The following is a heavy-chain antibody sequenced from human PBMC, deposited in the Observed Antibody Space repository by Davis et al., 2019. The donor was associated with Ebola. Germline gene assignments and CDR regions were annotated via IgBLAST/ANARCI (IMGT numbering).Heavy chain of an antibody. J-gene: IGHJ6*04. V-gene: IGHV4-4*02. CDR2: IYHSGST. D-gene: IGHD3-3*01. CDR1: GGSISSSNW. Sequence: MPSETLSLTCAVSGGSISSSNWWSWVRQPPGKGLEWIGEIYHSGSTYYNPSLKSRVTISVDTSENQFSLKLSSVTAADTAVYYCARSGLSFGVVKYHYGMDVWGKGTTVTVSS. CDR3: ARSGLSFGVVKYHYGMDV.